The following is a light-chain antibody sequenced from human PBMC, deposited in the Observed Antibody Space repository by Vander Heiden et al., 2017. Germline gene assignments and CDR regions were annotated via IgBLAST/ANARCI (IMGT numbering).Light chain of an antibody. CDR1: QSLLHSNGYNY. V-gene: IGKV2-28*01. J-gene: IGKJ1*01. Sequence: DIVMTQSPRSLPVTPGEPASISCRSSQSLLHSNGYNYLDWYLQKPGQSPQLLIYLGSNRASGVPDRFSGSGSGTAFTLKISRVEAEDVGVYYCMQALQTPPAFGQGTKVEIK. CDR2: LGS. CDR3: MQALQTPPA.